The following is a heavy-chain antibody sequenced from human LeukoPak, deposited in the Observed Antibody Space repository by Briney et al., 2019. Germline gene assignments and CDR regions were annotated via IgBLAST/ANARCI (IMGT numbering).Heavy chain of an antibody. Sequence: SETLSLTCTVSGGSISSYYWSWIRQPAGKGLEWIGSIYYSGSTYYNPSLKSRVTISVDTSKNQFSLKLSSVTAADTAVYYCARVRGMVRGVNIDYWGQGTLVTVSS. J-gene: IGHJ4*02. CDR1: GGSISSYY. V-gene: IGHV4-4*07. D-gene: IGHD3-10*01. CDR3: ARVRGMVRGVNIDY. CDR2: IYYSGST.